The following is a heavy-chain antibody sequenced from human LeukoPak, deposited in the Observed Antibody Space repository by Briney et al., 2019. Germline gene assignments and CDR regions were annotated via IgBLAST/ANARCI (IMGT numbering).Heavy chain of an antibody. J-gene: IGHJ6*03. V-gene: IGHV3-30*01. CDR1: GFTFSSYA. CDR3: ARTITMVRGVISYMDV. CDR2: IPYDGSNK. Sequence: GGSLRLSCAASGFTFSSYAMHWVRQAPGKGLEWVAVIPYDGSNKYYEDSVKGRFTISRDNSKNTLYLQMNSLRAEDTAVYYCARTITMVRGVISYMDVWGKGTTVTVSS. D-gene: IGHD3-10*01.